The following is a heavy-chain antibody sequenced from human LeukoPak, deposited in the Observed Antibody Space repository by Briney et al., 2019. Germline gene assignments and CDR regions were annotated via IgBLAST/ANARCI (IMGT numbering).Heavy chain of an antibody. D-gene: IGHD6-13*01. CDR1: GGSISSYY. V-gene: IGHV4-59*01. J-gene: IGHJ4*02. CDR3: ARGPHSSSWYHFDY. Sequence: SETLSLTCTVSGGSISSYYWSWIRQPAGKGLEWIGYIYYSGSTNYNPSLKSRVTISVDTSKNQFSLKLRSVTAADTAVYYCARGPHSSSWYHFDYWGQGTLVTVSS. CDR2: IYYSGST.